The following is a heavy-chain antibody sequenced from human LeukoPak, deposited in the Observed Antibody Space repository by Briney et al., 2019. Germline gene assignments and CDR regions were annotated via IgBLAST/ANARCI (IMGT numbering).Heavy chain of an antibody. Sequence: GGSLRLSCAASGFTFSSYWMHWVRQAPGKGLVWVSRINSDGSSTSYADSVKGRFTIPRDNAKNTLYLQMNSLRAEDTAVYYCARDPGIEWYFDYWGQGTLVTVSS. CDR1: GFTFSSYW. D-gene: IGHD5-12*01. V-gene: IGHV3-74*01. J-gene: IGHJ4*02. CDR2: INSDGSST. CDR3: ARDPGIEWYFDY.